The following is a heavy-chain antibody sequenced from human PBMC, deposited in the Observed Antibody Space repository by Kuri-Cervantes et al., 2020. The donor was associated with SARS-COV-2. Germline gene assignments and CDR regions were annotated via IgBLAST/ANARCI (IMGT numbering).Heavy chain of an antibody. V-gene: IGHV3-48*03. CDR3: TRYSYYDGAGYRQDAFDM. CDR1: GFTFSSYE. D-gene: IGHD3-22*01. Sequence: GGSLRLSCAASGFTFSSYEINWVRQAPGRGLEWLSYISNTGSTIYYADSVKGRFNISRDNAKNSLSLQMNSLRAEDTAVYYCTRYSYYDGAGYRQDAFDMWGQGTMVTVSS. J-gene: IGHJ3*02. CDR2: ISNTGSTI.